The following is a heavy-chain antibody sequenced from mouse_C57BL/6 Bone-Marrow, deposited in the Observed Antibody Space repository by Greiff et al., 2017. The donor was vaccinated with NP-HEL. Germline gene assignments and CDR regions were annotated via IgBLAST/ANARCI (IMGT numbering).Heavy chain of an antibody. D-gene: IGHD1-1*01. CDR3: ARYYSGYFDV. CDR1: GYAFSSYW. Sequence: VKLQESGAELVKPGASVKISCKASGYAFSSYWMNWVKQRPGKGLEWIGQIYPGDGDTNYNGKFKGKATLTADNSSSTAYMQLSSLTSEDSAVYFCARYYSGYFDVWGTGTTVTVSS. CDR2: IYPGDGDT. J-gene: IGHJ1*03. V-gene: IGHV1-80*01.